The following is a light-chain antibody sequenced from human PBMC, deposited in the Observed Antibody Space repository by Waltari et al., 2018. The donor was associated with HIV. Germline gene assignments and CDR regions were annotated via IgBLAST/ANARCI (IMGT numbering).Light chain of an antibody. J-gene: IGLJ1*01. CDR3: SSYAGSNNFV. Sequence: QSALTQPPSASGSPGQAVTISCPGTTGDVGGYNYVSWYHQHPGKAPQLITYEVTKRPSGVSDRVSGSKSGTTASLTVYGLQAEDEADYYCSSYAGSNNFVFGIGTKVTVL. CDR2: EVT. V-gene: IGLV2-8*01. CDR1: TGDVGGYNY.